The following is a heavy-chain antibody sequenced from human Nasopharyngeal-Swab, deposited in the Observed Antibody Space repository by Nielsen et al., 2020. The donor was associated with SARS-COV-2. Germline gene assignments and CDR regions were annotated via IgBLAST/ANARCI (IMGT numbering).Heavy chain of an antibody. D-gene: IGHD1-1*01. J-gene: IGHJ4*02. CDR1: GFTFSSYW. CDR2: INSDGSST. Sequence: GEFLKISCAASGFTFSSYWMHWVRQAPGKGLVWVSRINSDGSSTSYADSVKGRFTISRDNAKNTLYLQMDSLRAEDTAVYYCARGRRSFPTDYWGQGTLVTVSS. CDR3: ARGRRSFPTDY. V-gene: IGHV3-74*01.